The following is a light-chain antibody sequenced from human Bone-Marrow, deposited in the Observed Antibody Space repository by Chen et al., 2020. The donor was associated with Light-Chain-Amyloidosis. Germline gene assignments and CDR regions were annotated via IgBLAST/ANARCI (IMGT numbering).Light chain of an antibody. CDR1: NIGSKS. Sequence: SYVLTQPPSVSVAPGQTARITCGGKNIGSKSVHWYQQKPGQAPVLVVYEYGARPSGVSNRFSGSKSGNTASLTISGLPAEDEADYYCYSYAPTPPFVLFGGGTKLTVL. CDR2: EYG. J-gene: IGLJ2*01. CDR3: YSYAPTPPFVL. V-gene: IGLV3-21*02.